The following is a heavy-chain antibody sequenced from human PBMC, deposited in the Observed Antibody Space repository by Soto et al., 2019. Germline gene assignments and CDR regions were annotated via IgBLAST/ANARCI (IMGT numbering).Heavy chain of an antibody. V-gene: IGHV1-69*13. CDR3: ATSLRLGELSLFDY. CDR2: IIPIFGTA. D-gene: IGHD3-16*02. CDR1: GGTFSSYA. J-gene: IGHJ4*02. Sequence: SVKVSCKASGGTFSSYAISWMRQAPGQGLEWMGGIIPIFGTANYAQKFQGRVTITADESTSTAYMELSSLRSEDTAVYYCATSLRLGELSLFDYWGQGTLVTVSS.